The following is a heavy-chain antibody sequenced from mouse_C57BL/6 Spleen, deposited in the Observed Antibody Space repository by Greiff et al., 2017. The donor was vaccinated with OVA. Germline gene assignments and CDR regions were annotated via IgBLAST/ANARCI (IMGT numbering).Heavy chain of an antibody. CDR1: GYTFTSYW. D-gene: IGHD2-3*01. CDR3: ARADGYHDFDY. V-gene: IGHV1-50*01. Sequence: QVQLQQPGAELVKPGASVTLSCKASGYTFTSYWMQWVKQRPGQGLEWIGEIDPSDSYTNYNQKFKGKAILTVDTSSSTAYMQLSSLTSEDSAVYYCARADGYHDFDYWGQGTTLTVSS. CDR2: IDPSDSYT. J-gene: IGHJ2*01.